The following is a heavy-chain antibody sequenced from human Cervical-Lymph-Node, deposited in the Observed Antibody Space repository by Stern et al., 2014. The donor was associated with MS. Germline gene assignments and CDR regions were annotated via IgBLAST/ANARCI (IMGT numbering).Heavy chain of an antibody. Sequence: VQLVQSGAEVKKPGSSVRVSCQTSGGTFSMFGFTWVRQASGQVLEWMGGSIATLGTVNYAQKLQDRITITADYSTSTVDLELSSLISEDTAVYYCARINRDRSSWYDYWGQGTRVTVSS. J-gene: IGHJ4*02. V-gene: IGHV1-69*19. D-gene: IGHD6-13*01. CDR3: ARINRDRSSWYDY. CDR2: SIATLGTV. CDR1: GGTFSMFG.